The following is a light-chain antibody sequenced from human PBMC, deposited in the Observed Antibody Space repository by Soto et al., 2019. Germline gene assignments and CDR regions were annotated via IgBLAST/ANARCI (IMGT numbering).Light chain of an antibody. V-gene: IGKV3-11*01. J-gene: IGKJ1*01. CDR3: QQYGSSPRT. Sequence: EIVLRQSPATLSLYPGERATLSCRASQSVWTYLAWYQQKRGQAPRLLMYDASNRASGVPARFSGSGSGTDFTLTISRMEPEDFAMYCCQQYGSSPRTFGQGTKVDIK. CDR1: QSVWTY. CDR2: DAS.